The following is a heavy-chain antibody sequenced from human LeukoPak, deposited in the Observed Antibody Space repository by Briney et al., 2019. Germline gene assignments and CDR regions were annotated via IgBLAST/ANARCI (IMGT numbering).Heavy chain of an antibody. CDR1: GGTFSSYA. V-gene: IGHV1-69*06. D-gene: IGHD7-27*01. J-gene: IGHJ6*03. CDR2: IIPIFGTA. CDR3: ARDHRPGAGYYYMDV. Sequence: GASVKVSCKASGGTFSSYAISWVRQAPGQGLEWMGGIIPIFGTANYAQKFQGRVTITADKSTSTAYMELSSLRSEDTAVYYCARDHRPGAGYYYMDVWGKGTTVTVSS.